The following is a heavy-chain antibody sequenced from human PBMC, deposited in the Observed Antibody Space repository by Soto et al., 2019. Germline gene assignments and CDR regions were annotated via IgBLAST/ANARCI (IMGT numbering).Heavy chain of an antibody. CDR2: MNLDTGGT. CDR1: GYRFTAYY. J-gene: IGHJ4*02. V-gene: IGHV1-2*06. CDR3: ARDGNFAFLGYSFAFDF. Sequence: QVQLVQSGAEVKKPGASVRVSCEASGYRFTAYYIHWVRQAPGQGLEWMGRMNLDTGGTTYAQKFQGRVTMTRDTSIRTGYMEVSSLKSYDTAMYYCARDGNFAFLGYSFAFDFWGQGTLVTVSS. D-gene: IGHD5-18*01.